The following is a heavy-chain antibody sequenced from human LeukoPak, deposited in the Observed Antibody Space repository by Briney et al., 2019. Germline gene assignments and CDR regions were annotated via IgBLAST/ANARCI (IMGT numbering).Heavy chain of an antibody. J-gene: IGHJ4*02. CDR1: GFTFSSYS. V-gene: IGHV3-48*02. D-gene: IGHD5-12*01. CDR2: ISSSSSTI. Sequence: PGGSLRLACAASGFTFSSYSMSWVRQAPGKGREWVSYISSSSSTIYYADSVKGRFIICRDNAKNSLYPQMNSQRDEDPATYTCARRLSGYSGNYFDYWGQGTLVTVSS. CDR3: ARRLSGYSGNYFDY.